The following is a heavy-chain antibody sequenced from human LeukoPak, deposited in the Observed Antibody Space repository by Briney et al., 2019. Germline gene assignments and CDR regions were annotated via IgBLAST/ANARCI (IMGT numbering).Heavy chain of an antibody. D-gene: IGHD3-10*02. CDR2: ISSSGSTI. V-gene: IGHV3-48*03. Sequence: GGSLRLSCAASGFTFSSYELDWVRQAPGKGLEWVSYISSSGSTIYYAESVKGRFTISRDNAKNSLSLQMNSLRAEDTAVYYCAELGITMIGGVWGKGTTVTISS. CDR1: GFTFSSYE. CDR3: AELGITMIGGV. J-gene: IGHJ6*04.